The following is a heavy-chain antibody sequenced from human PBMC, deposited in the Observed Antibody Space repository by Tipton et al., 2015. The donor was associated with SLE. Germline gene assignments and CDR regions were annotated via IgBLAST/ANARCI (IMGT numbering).Heavy chain of an antibody. D-gene: IGHD1-26*01. Sequence: TLSLTCVVYGESFSTYYWNWIRQPPGKGLEWIGEINHSGSTNCNPSLKSRVTISVDTSKNQFSLKLSSVTAADTAVYYCARGIVGDHDYWGQGTLVTVSS. CDR3: ARGIVGDHDY. V-gene: IGHV4-34*01. CDR1: GESFSTYY. CDR2: INHSGST. J-gene: IGHJ4*02.